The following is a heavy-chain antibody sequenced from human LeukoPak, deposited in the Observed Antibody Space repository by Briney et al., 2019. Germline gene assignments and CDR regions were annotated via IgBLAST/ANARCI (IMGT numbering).Heavy chain of an antibody. CDR3: ARDTWFGAGRTFDY. J-gene: IGHJ4*02. V-gene: IGHV4-61*02. D-gene: IGHD3-10*01. CDR2: IYTSGST. CDR1: GGSISSGSYY. Sequence: SETLSLTCTVSGGSISSGSYYWSWIRQPAGKGLEWIGRIYTSGSTNYNPSLKSRVTISVDTSKNQFSLKLSSVTAADTAVYYCARDTWFGAGRTFDYWGQGTLVTVSS.